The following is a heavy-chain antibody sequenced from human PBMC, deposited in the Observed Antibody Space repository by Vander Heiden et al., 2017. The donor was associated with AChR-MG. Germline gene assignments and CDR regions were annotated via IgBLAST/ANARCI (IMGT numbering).Heavy chain of an antibody. J-gene: IGHJ4*02. CDR1: GATFSSYA. V-gene: IGHV1-69*01. CDR3: ARGPRAVAGTDN. Sequence: QVQLVQSGAELKQPVSSVKVSCKASGATFSSYAISWVRQAPGQGLEWMGGIIPIVGTANYAQKVQGRVTITADESTSTAYMQLSSLRSEDTAVYYCARGPRAVAGTDNWGQGTLVTVSS. CDR2: IIPIVGTA. D-gene: IGHD6-19*01.